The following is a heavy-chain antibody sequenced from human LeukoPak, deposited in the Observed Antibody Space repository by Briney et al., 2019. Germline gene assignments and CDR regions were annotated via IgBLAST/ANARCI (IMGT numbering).Heavy chain of an antibody. Sequence: ASVEVSCKPSGYTFTSYAISWVRRAPGHGLEWMGWISAYNGNTNYAQKFQGGVTMTTDTSTSTAYMELRSLRSDDTAVYYCARDAWGFGDLLHDAFDSWGQGTMVTVSS. CDR3: ARDAWGFGDLLHDAFDS. D-gene: IGHD3-10*01. CDR2: ISAYNGNT. CDR1: GYTFTSYA. V-gene: IGHV1-18*01. J-gene: IGHJ3*02.